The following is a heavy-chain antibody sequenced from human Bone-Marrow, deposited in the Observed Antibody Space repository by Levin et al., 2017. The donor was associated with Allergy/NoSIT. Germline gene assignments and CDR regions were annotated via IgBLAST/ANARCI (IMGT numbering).Heavy chain of an antibody. D-gene: IGHD5-12*01. CDR3: ARFNGYDFDY. Sequence: SPTLSLTCTVSGGSIRGGGYYWSWIRQHPGKGLEWIGYIYYSGNPYYNPSLKSRVIISVVTSKNQLSLKLTSVTVADTAVYYCARFNGYDFDYWGQGTLVTVSS. CDR2: IYYSGNP. V-gene: IGHV4-31*03. J-gene: IGHJ4*02. CDR1: GGSIRGGGYY.